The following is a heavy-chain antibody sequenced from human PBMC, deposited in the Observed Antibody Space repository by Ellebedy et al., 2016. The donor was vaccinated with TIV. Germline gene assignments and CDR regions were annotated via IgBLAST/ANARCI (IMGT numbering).Heavy chain of an antibody. D-gene: IGHD2-2*02. J-gene: IGHJ5*02. CDR1: GGSSSNYA. Sequence: AASVKVSCKAPGGSSSNYAINWVRQALGQGPEWMGRIIPILGITNYAQKFQDRVTITADNSTSTAYMELSSLRSEDTAVYYCARSEAISWFDPWGQGTLVTVSS. CDR3: ARSEAISWFDP. CDR2: IIPILGIT. V-gene: IGHV1-69*04.